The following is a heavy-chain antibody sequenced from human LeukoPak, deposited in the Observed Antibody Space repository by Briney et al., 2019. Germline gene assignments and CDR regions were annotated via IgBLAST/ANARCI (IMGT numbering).Heavy chain of an antibody. Sequence: SETLALTCDVYGGSFSGYYWSWIRQPPGKGLEWIGEINHSGSTNYNPSLKSRVTISVDTSKNQFSLKLSSVTAADTAVYYCASHQRWMLNAFDIWGQGTMVTVSS. D-gene: IGHD2-2*01. V-gene: IGHV4-34*01. J-gene: IGHJ3*02. CDR2: INHSGST. CDR3: ASHQRWMLNAFDI. CDR1: GGSFSGYY.